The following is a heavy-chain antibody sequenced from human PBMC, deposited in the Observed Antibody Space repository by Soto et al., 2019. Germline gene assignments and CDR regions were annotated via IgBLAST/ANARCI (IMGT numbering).Heavy chain of an antibody. J-gene: IGHJ4*02. CDR2: ISAYNGNT. V-gene: IGHV1-18*01. Sequence: ASVKVSCKASGYTFTNYGFSWVRQAPGQGLEWMGWISAYNGNTNYAQKFQGRVTITADKSTNTAYMQLSSLRSEDTAIYYCAASYGSGYRAFDYWGQGALVTVSS. D-gene: IGHD3-10*01. CDR1: GYTFTNYG. CDR3: AASYGSGYRAFDY.